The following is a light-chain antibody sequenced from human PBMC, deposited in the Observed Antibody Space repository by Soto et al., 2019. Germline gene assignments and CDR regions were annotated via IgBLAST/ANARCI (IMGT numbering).Light chain of an antibody. CDR3: SSYTSTNTLYV. V-gene: IGLV2-14*01. CDR2: EVS. Sequence: QSALTQPASVSGSPGQSITISCTGTSGDVGAWNYVSWYQQHPGKAPKLMIYEVSSRPSGISNRFSGSKSGNTASLTISGLQAEDEAAYYCSSYTSTNTLYVFGTGTKV. J-gene: IGLJ1*01. CDR1: SGDVGAWNY.